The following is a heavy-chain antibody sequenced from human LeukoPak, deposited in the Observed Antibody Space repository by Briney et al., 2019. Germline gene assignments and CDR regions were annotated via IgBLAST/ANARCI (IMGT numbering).Heavy chain of an antibody. Sequence: GGSLRLSCADSEFTFSSYWMHCLRQAPGKGLVWVSGTNTDGSSTMYADSVKGRFTIARDNAKNTLYLQMNSLRAEDTAVYYRYGANAEHWGQGTLVTVSS. J-gene: IGHJ1*01. CDR1: EFTFSSYW. CDR3: YGANAEH. CDR2: TNTDGSST. V-gene: IGHV3-74*03. D-gene: IGHD4-23*01.